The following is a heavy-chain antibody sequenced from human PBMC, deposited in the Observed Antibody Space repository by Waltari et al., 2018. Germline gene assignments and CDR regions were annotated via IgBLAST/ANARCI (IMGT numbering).Heavy chain of an antibody. J-gene: IGHJ4*02. Sequence: QVQLVQSGAEVKKPGSSVKVSCKASGGTFSSYAISWVGQAPGQGLEWMGSIIPIVGTANDAQKFQGRGTITADKSTSTAYMELSSLRSEDTAVYYCARDGSQAMVYYWGQGTLVTVSS. CDR3: ARDGSQAMVYY. D-gene: IGHD5-18*01. CDR2: IIPIVGTA. V-gene: IGHV1-69*08. CDR1: GGTFSSYA.